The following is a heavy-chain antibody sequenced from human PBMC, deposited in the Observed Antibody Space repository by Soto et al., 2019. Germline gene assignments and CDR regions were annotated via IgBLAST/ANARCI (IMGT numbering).Heavy chain of an antibody. D-gene: IGHD1-1*01. Sequence: PVGSLRLSCAVSGFSFRTYGFHWVRQPPGKGLQWVAVISPKGHSDSVEGRFTISRDNSKDTLYLQMNNLRAEDTAVYYCARDDAFANENAFDLWGQGTKVTVS. CDR2: ISPK. J-gene: IGHJ3*01. CDR3: ARDDAFANENAFDL. V-gene: IGHV3-33*01. CDR1: GFSFRTYG.